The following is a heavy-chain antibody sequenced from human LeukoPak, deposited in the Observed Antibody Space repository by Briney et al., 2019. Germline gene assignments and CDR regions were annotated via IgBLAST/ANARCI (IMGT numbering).Heavy chain of an antibody. CDR3: ARASCSGGSCSFDY. D-gene: IGHD2-15*01. CDR2: IYHSGST. CDR1: GGSISSYY. J-gene: IGHJ4*02. Sequence: SETLSLTCTVSGGSISSYYWSWIRQPPGKGLEWIGYIYHSGSTNYNPSLKSRVTISVDTSKNQFSLKLSSVTAADTAVYYCARASCSGGSCSFDYWGQGTLVTVSS. V-gene: IGHV4-59*01.